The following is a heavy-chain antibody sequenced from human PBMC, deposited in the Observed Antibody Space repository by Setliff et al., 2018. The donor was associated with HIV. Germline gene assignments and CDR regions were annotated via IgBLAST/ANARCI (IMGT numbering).Heavy chain of an antibody. V-gene: IGHV4-39*02. CDR1: GGSIRSRDYS. CDR2: LPHSGAT. J-gene: IGHJ5*02. Sequence: SETLSLTCTVSGGSIRSRDYSWGWIRQPPGKGLEWTVSLPHSGATFYNPSLRSRITMSIDTSKNHFSLKLTSVTAADTAVYYCARVWLHFGDDIPRFDPWGQGILVTVSS. CDR3: ARVWLHFGDDIPRFDP. D-gene: IGHD4-17*01.